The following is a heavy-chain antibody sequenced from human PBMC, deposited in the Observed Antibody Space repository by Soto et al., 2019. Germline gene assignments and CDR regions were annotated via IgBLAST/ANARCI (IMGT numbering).Heavy chain of an antibody. CDR2: IYYSGST. CDR3: ARSVFP. J-gene: IGHJ5*02. Sequence: SETLSLTCTPSGGSISSSSYYWGWIRQPPGKGLERMGSIYYSGSTYYNPSLKSRVTISVETSKNQFSLKLSSVTAADTAVYYCARSVFPWGQGTLVTVS. V-gene: IGHV4-39*01. CDR1: GGSISSSSYY.